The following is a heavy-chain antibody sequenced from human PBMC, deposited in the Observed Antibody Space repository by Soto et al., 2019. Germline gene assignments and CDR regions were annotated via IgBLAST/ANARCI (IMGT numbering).Heavy chain of an antibody. CDR3: AKDRASILTGSTAYDY. J-gene: IGHJ4*02. CDR1: GFTFDDYA. Sequence: EVQLVESGGGLVQPGRSLRLSCAASGFTFDDYAMHWVRQAPGKGLEWVSGISWNSGSIGYADSVKGRFTISRDDAKNSLYLQMNSLRAEDTALYYCAKDRASILTGSTAYDYWGQGTPVTVSS. V-gene: IGHV3-9*01. CDR2: ISWNSGSI. D-gene: IGHD3-9*01.